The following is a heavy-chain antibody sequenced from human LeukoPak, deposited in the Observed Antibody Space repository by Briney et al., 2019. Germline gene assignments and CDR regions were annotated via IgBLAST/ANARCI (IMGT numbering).Heavy chain of an antibody. J-gene: IGHJ4*02. V-gene: IGHV3-23*01. CDR3: AKFKGHYYYDSSGYCDN. CDR1: GFTFRNYA. Sequence: PGGSLRLSCAASGFTFRNYAMGWVRQAPGKGLEWVSVISAADGDNTYYADSVKGRFSISRDNSNNTLHLQMNTLRAEDTAVFYCAKFKGHYYYDSSGYCDNWGQGTLVTVSS. CDR2: ISAADGDNT. D-gene: IGHD3-22*01.